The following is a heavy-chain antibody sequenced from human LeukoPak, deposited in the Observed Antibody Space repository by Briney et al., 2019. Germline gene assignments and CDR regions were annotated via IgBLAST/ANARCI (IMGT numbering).Heavy chain of an antibody. CDR2: ISAYNGNT. CDR1: GYTFTSYG. V-gene: IGHV1-18*01. J-gene: IGHJ5*02. CDR3: ARDQVAGTTTMPSGWFDP. D-gene: IGHD2-15*01. Sequence: ASVKVSCKASGYTFTSYGISWVRQAPGQGLEWMGWISAYNGNTNYARKLQGRVTMTTDTSTSTAYMELRSLRSDDTAVYYCARDQVAGTTTMPSGWFDPWGQGTLVTVSS.